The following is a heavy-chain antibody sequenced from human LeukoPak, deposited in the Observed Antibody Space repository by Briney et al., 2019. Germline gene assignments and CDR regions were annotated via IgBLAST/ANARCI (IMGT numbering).Heavy chain of an antibody. CDR1: GFTFSSYW. D-gene: IGHD6-13*01. J-gene: IGHJ5*02. V-gene: IGHV3-74*01. CDR2: INPGGSSI. Sequence: GGSLRLSCAASGFTFSSYWMHWVRQVPGKGLVWVARINPGGSSITYADSVKGRFTISRDNAKNTLYLQMDSLRAEDTGVYYCASIAAAGHNWFDPWGQGTLVTVSS. CDR3: ASIAAAGHNWFDP.